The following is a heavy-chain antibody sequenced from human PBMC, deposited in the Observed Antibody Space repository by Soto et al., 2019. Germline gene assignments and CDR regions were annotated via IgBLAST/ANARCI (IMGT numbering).Heavy chain of an antibody. D-gene: IGHD2-2*01. CDR3: ARDNDIVVVPAAIGYGMDV. CDR2: TYYRSKWYN. CDR1: GDSVSSNSAA. J-gene: IGHJ6*02. V-gene: IGHV6-1*01. Sequence: PSQTLSLTCAISGDSVSSNSAAWNWIRQSPSRGLEWLGRTYYRSKWYNDYAVSVKSRITINPDTSKNQFSLRLNSVTPEDTAVYYCARDNDIVVVPAAIGYGMDVWGQGTTVTVSS.